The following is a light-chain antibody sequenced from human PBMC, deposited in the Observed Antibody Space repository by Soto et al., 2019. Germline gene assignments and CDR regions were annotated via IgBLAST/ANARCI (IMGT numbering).Light chain of an antibody. CDR2: EVS. CDR1: SSDVGGYNY. CDR3: SSYTTSSSYV. V-gene: IGLV2-14*01. J-gene: IGLJ1*01. Sequence: QSVLTQPASASESAGQSITISCTGTSSDVGGYNYVSWYQQHPGNAPKLMIYEVSNRPSGVSNRFSGSKSGNTASLTISGLQAEDEADYYCSSYTTSSSYVFGTGTRSPS.